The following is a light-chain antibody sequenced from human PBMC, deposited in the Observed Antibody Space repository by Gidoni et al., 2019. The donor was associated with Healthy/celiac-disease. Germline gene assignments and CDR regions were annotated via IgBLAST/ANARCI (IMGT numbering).Light chain of an antibody. CDR3: QQSYSTLFT. V-gene: IGKV1-39*01. CDR2: AAP. J-gene: IGKJ3*01. Sequence: DIQMTQSPSSLSSSVGDRVTITCRASQSISSYLNWYQPKPGKAPKLLIYAAPSLQSGVPSRFSGSGSGTEFTLTISSLQPEDFATYYCQQSYSTLFTFGPGTKVEIK. CDR1: QSISSY.